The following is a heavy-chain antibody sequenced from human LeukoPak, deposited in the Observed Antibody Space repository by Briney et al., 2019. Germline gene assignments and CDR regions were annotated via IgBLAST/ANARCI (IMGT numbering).Heavy chain of an antibody. CDR1: GFTFSGSW. CDR3: ARATSWSH. CDR2: IKPDGSDK. D-gene: IGHD2-2*01. V-gene: IGHV3-7*01. J-gene: IGHJ4*02. Sequence: GGPLRLSCAASGFTFSGSWMSWIRQAPGKGLEWVANIKPDGSDKYYVDSVKGRFTISRDNAKNSLYLQMNSLRAEDTAVYYCARATSWSHWGQGTLVTVSS.